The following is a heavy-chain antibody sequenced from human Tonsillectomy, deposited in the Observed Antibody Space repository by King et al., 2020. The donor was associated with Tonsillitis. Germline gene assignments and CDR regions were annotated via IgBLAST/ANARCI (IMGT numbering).Heavy chain of an antibody. CDR1: GYTFTSYY. D-gene: IGHD3-22*01. V-gene: IGHV1-46*01. CDR2: INPSGGST. Sequence: QLVQSGAEVKKPGASVRVSCKASGYTFTSYYIHWVRQAPGQGFEWMGLINPSGGSTTYTQSFQGRVTVTRDTSTSTVYMELSSLTYEDTAEYYCARGPHYYDSPWGQGTLVTVSS. CDR3: ARGPHYYDSP. J-gene: IGHJ5*02.